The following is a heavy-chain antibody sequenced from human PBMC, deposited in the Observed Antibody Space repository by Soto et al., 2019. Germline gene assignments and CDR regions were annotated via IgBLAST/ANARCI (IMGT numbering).Heavy chain of an antibody. D-gene: IGHD6-19*01. CDR2: IKSKTDGGTT. CDR3: TTAHPSSGWYSYYGMDV. CDR1: GFTFSNAW. J-gene: IGHJ6*02. V-gene: IGHV3-15*07. Sequence: GGSLRLSCAASGFTFSNAWMNWVRQAPGKGLEWVGRIKSKTDGGTTDYAAPVKGRFTISRDDSKNTLYLQMNSLKTEDTAVYYCTTAHPSSGWYSYYGMDVWGQGTTVTVSS.